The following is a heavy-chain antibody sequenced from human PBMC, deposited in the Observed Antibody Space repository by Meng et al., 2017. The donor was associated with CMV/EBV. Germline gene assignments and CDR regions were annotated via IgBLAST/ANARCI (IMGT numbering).Heavy chain of an antibody. CDR2: ITTTGTST. J-gene: IGHJ4*02. Sequence: EVQLLESGGGLVQPGGSLRLSCAASGFTPSNYAMNWVRQAPGRGLEWVSTITTTGTSTYYADSVKGRFTISRDNSKGSLYLQVNSLRADDTAVYYCARGWTVFDYWGQGTLVTVFS. D-gene: IGHD6-19*01. V-gene: IGHV3-23*01. CDR1: GFTPSNYA. CDR3: ARGWTVFDY.